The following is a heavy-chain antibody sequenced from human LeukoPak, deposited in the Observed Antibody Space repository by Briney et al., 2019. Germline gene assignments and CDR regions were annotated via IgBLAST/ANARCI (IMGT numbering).Heavy chain of an antibody. J-gene: IGHJ3*02. V-gene: IGHV4-30-2*01. CDR2: IYHSGST. CDR3: ARRAARKGPYCSSTSCSMDSKGAFDI. CDR1: GGSISSGGYY. Sequence: PSETLSLTCTVSGGSISSGGYYWSWIRQPPGKGLEWIGFIYHSGSTYYSPSLKSRVTISVDRSKNQFSLKLSSVTAADTAVYYCARRAARKGPYCSSTSCSMDSKGAFDIWGQGTMVTVSS. D-gene: IGHD2-2*01.